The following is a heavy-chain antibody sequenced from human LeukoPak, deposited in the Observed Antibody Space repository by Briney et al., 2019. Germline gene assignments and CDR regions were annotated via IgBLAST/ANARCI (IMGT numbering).Heavy chain of an antibody. CDR1: GYTFTSYY. Sequence: ASVKVSCKASGYTFTSYYMHWVRQAPGQGLEWMGWINPNSGGTNYAQKFQGRVTMTRDTSISTAYMELSRLRSDDTAVYYCARGVDIALLPYYYYFMDVWGKGTTVTVSS. CDR3: ARGVDIALLPYYYYFMDV. J-gene: IGHJ6*03. CDR2: INPNSGGT. D-gene: IGHD5-12*01. V-gene: IGHV1-2*02.